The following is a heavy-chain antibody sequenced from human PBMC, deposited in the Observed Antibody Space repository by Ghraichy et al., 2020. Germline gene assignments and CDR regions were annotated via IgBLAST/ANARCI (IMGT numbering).Heavy chain of an antibody. J-gene: IGHJ2*01. CDR3: ARLPLPRRAAVGDWYFDL. CDR2: ITGSSITI. Sequence: GESLNISCEGSGFSFSDYSMIWVRLTPRKALEWVSYITGSSITIFYTDSVKGRFTISRDNAKNSLYLQMNSLRAEGTAVYYCARLPLPRRAAVGDWYFDLWGRGTLVTVSS. V-gene: IGHV3-48*01. D-gene: IGHD6-13*01. CDR1: GFSFSDYS.